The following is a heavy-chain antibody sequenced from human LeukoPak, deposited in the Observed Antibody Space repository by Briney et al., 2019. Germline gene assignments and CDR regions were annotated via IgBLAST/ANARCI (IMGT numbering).Heavy chain of an antibody. CDR1: GYTFTNYD. D-gene: IGHD2-15*01. Sequence: ASVKVSCKASGYTFTNYDINWVRQATGQGLEWMGWMNPNSDNTGYAENFQGRVTLTRNTSISTAYMELSNLRSEDTAVYYCAKMTASGRDNWFDPWGQGTLVTVSS. V-gene: IGHV1-8*03. CDR3: AKMTASGRDNWFDP. J-gene: IGHJ5*02. CDR2: MNPNSDNT.